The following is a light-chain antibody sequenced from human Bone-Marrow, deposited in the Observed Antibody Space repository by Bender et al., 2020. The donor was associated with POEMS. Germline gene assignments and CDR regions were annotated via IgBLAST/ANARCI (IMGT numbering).Light chain of an antibody. CDR1: SSNIGAHA. CDR2: SSH. CDR3: SSYEGSSRV. V-gene: IGLV1-44*01. Sequence: QSVLTQPPSASGTPGQRVTISCSGGSSNIGAHAVNWYQHLPGTAPKLLIYSSHRRPSGVSNRFSGSKSGNTASLTISGLRAEDEADYYCSSYEGSSRVFGGGTKLTVL. J-gene: IGLJ3*02.